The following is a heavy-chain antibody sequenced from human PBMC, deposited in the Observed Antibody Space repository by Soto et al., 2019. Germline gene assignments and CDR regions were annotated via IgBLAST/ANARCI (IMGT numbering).Heavy chain of an antibody. D-gene: IGHD3-22*01. CDR1: GGTFSSYA. CDR2: IIPIFGTA. J-gene: IGHJ4*02. Sequence: QVQLVQSGAEVKKPGSSVKVSCKASGGTFSSYAISWVRQAPGQGLEWMGGIIPIFGTANYAQKFQGRVTITGDESNSTAYMGLSHLRSEDTAGYYWARGGGYYYDSSGYFNFDYWGQGTLVTISS. CDR3: ARGGGYYYDSSGYFNFDY. V-gene: IGHV1-69*01.